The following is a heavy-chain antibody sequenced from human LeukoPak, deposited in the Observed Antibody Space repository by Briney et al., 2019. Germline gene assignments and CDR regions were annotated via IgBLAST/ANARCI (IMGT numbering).Heavy chain of an antibody. J-gene: IGHJ4*02. CDR3: ARERSGGGDY. D-gene: IGHD3-16*01. Sequence: GGSLRLSCAASGFTFSSYSMNWVRQAPGKGLEWVSSISSSSSYKYYADSVKGGFTISRDNTKNSLYLQMKSLRAEDTAVYYCARERSGGGDYWGQGTLVTVSS. V-gene: IGHV3-21*01. CDR2: ISSSSSYK. CDR1: GFTFSSYS.